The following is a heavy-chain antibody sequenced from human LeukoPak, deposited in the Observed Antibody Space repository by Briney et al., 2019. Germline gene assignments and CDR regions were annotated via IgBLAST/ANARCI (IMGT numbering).Heavy chain of an antibody. CDR3: ARDLRVVPAASTYFDY. Sequence: ASVTVSCKASGYTFTGYYMHWVRQAPGQGLEWMGWINPNSGGTNYAQKFQGRVTMTRDTSISTAYMELSRLRSDDTAVYYCARDLRVVPAASTYFDYWGQGTLVTVSS. J-gene: IGHJ4*02. V-gene: IGHV1-2*02. D-gene: IGHD2-2*01. CDR1: GYTFTGYY. CDR2: INPNSGGT.